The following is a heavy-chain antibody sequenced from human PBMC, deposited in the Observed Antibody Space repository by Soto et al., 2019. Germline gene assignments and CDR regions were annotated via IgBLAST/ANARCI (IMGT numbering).Heavy chain of an antibody. Sequence: QVRLVESGGGVVQPGTSLRLSCAASGFTFSDYVIHWVRQAAGKGLEWVASMTYDGATEYYADPVKGRFTMSRDNSKRALSLQMNSLRPDDTAVYYGARVRLSIAVNDALDVWGQGTTVTVSS. J-gene: IGHJ3*01. CDR3: ARVRLSIAVNDALDV. CDR1: GFTFSDYV. D-gene: IGHD3-3*02. CDR2: MTYDGATE. V-gene: IGHV3-30*14.